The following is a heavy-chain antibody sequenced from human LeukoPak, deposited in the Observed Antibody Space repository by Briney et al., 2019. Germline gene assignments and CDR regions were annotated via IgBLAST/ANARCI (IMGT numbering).Heavy chain of an antibody. Sequence: PSETLSLTCAVTGDSVITPDYYWGWIRQPPGKGLEWIGSVYYTGVTLYDAYFQSRVTISMDMSRNQFSLNLASVTAADTAVYYCAREPLIENYPDYFDIWGQGILVTVSS. J-gene: IGHJ4*02. CDR3: AREPLIENYPDYFDI. D-gene: IGHD2-21*01. CDR1: GDSVITPDYY. CDR2: VYYTGVT. V-gene: IGHV4-39*07.